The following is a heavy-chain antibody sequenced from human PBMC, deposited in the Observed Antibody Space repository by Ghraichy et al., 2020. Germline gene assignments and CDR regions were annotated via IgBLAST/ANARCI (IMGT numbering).Heavy chain of an antibody. V-gene: IGHV3-11*01. CDR1: GFTFSDYY. D-gene: IGHD5-18*01. CDR3: AREQQLWLRDYYYGMDV. CDR2: ISSSGSTI. Sequence: GGSLRLSCAASGFTFSDYYMSWIRQAPGKGLEWVSYISSSGSTIYYADSVKGRFTISRDNAKNSLYLQMNSLRAEDTAVYYCAREQQLWLRDYYYGMDVWGQGTTVTVSS. J-gene: IGHJ6*02.